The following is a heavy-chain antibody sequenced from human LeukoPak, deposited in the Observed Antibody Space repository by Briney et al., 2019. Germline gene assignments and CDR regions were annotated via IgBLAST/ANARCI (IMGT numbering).Heavy chain of an antibody. CDR1: GFTFSSYA. CDR3: VKGGSGYSGYDPDYFDY. CDR2: ISSNGVST. V-gene: IGHV3-64D*06. D-gene: IGHD5-12*01. J-gene: IGHJ4*02. Sequence: PGGSLRLSCSASGFTFSSYATHWVRQAPGKGLEYVSAISSNGVSTYYADSVKGRFTISRDNSKNTLYLQMSSLRAEDTAVYYCVKGGSGYSGYDPDYFDYWGQGTLVTVSS.